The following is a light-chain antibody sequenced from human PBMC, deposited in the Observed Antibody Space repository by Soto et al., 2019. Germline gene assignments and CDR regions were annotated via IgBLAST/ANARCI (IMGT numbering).Light chain of an antibody. CDR1: QSVSSY. J-gene: IGKJ1*01. V-gene: IGKV3D-15*01. CDR2: GVS. CDR3: QQYNNWPPWT. Sequence: EIVLTQSPATLSLSPGERATLSCRASQSVSSYLAWYQQKPGQAPRLLMYGVSTRHTGIPDSFSGSGAGTDLTLTLSSLQSEDFAVYYCQQYNNWPPWTFGQGTKVDIK.